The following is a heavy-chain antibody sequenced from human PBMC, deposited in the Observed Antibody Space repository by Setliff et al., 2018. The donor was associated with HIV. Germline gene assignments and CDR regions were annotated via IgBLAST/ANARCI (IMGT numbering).Heavy chain of an antibody. V-gene: IGHV1-69*13. CDR2: IIPIFGTA. CDR3: ARGGPLITMVRGVLRWFDP. D-gene: IGHD3-10*01. Sequence: GASVKVSCKASGGTFSSYAISWVRQAPGQGLEWMGRIIPIFGTANYAQKFQGRVTITADASTSTVYMELSSLRSEDTAVYYCARGGPLITMVRGVLRWFDPWGQGSLVTVSS. J-gene: IGHJ5*02. CDR1: GGTFSSYA.